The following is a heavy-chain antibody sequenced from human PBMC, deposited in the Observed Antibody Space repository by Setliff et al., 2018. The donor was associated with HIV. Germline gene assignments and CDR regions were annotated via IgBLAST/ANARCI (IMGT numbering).Heavy chain of an antibody. Sequence: KPSETLSLTCTVSGGSINSGGYYWVWIRQPALKGLEWIGRIYTSGLTNYNPSLKSRVTISVDTSKNQVSQKLSSVAASDTAVYYCARARYIVIRGDAGMDVWGPGTTVTVSS. V-gene: IGHV4-61*02. CDR3: ARARYIVIRGDAGMDV. CDR2: IYTSGLT. D-gene: IGHD3-10*01. J-gene: IGHJ6*02. CDR1: GGSINSGGYY.